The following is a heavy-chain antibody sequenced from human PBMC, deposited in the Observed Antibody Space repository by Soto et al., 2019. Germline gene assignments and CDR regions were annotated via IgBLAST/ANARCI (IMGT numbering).Heavy chain of an antibody. Sequence: SETLSLTCSVSSASLSSSTYYWSWIRQPPGRGPEWIGSIYYRGNTYYKPSLKSRVSISIDTSRNQFSLKLTSVTAADTGVYYCASSSPFHYWGPGILVT. V-gene: IGHV4-39*01. CDR1: SASLSSSTYY. CDR3: ASSSPFHY. D-gene: IGHD6-6*01. J-gene: IGHJ4*02. CDR2: IYYRGNT.